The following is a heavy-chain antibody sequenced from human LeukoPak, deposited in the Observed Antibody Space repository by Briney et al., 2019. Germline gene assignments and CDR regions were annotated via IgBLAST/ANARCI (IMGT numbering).Heavy chain of an antibody. CDR1: GFTFSSYA. CDR2: ISYDGSNK. J-gene: IGHJ3*02. CDR3: ARGPSVPTRYDAFDI. V-gene: IGHV3-30*01. D-gene: IGHD5/OR15-5a*01. Sequence: QPGRSLRLSCAASGFTFSSYAKHWVRQAPGKGLEWVAVISYDGSNKYYADSVKGRFTISRDNSKNTLYLQMNSLRAEDTAVYYCARGPSVPTRYDAFDIWGQGTMVTVSS.